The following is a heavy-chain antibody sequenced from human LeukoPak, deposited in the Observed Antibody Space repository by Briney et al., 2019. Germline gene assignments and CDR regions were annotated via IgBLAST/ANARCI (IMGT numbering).Heavy chain of an antibody. CDR1: GGSFSGYY. V-gene: IGHV4-34*01. CDR3: GGRTSYFDY. CDR2: INHSGST. Sequence: SETLSLTCAVYGGSFSGYYWSWIRQPPGKGLEWIGEINHSGSTNYNPSPKSRVTISVDTSKNQFSLKLSSVIAADTAVYYCGGRTSYFDYWGQETLVTVSS. J-gene: IGHJ4*02. D-gene: IGHD1-7*01.